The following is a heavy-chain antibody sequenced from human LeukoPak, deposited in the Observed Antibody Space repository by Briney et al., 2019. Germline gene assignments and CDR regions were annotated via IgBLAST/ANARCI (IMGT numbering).Heavy chain of an antibody. D-gene: IGHD5-18*01. J-gene: IGHJ4*02. CDR3: AKDRLAMDTFFDY. V-gene: IGHV3-23*01. Sequence: PGGSLRLSCAASGFTFSSYAMSWVRQAPGKGLEWVSAISGSGGSTYYADSVKGRFTISGDNSKNTLYLQMNSLRAEDTAVYYCAKDRLAMDTFFDYWGQGTLVTVSS. CDR2: ISGSGGST. CDR1: GFTFSSYA.